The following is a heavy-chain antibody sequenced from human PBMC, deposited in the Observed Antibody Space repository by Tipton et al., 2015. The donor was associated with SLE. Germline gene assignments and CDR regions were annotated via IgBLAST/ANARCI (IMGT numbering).Heavy chain of an antibody. CDR2: ISGSGGST. J-gene: IGHJ3*02. D-gene: IGHD5-12*01. Sequence: GSLRLSCAASGFTFSSYAMSWVRQAPGKGLEWVSAISGSGGSTYYADSVKGRFTISRDNSKNTLYLQMNSLRAEDTAVYYCEYSGYDGGKAFDIWGQGAMVTVSS. CDR1: GFTFSSYA. V-gene: IGHV3-23*01. CDR3: EYSGYDGGKAFDI.